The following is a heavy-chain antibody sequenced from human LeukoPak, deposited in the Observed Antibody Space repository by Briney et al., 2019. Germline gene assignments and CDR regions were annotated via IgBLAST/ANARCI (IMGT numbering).Heavy chain of an antibody. Sequence: ASVKVSCKASGYTFTGYYMHWVRQAPGQGLEWMGWINPSSGGTNYAQKFQGRVTMTRDTSISTAYMELSRLRSDDTAVYYCARSQSYDFWSGYYYSWFDPWGQGTLVTVSS. CDR2: INPSSGGT. D-gene: IGHD3-3*01. J-gene: IGHJ5*02. V-gene: IGHV1-2*02. CDR3: ARSQSYDFWSGYYYSWFDP. CDR1: GYTFTGYY.